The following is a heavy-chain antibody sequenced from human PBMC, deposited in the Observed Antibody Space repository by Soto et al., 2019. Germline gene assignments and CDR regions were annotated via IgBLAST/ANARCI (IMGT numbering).Heavy chain of an antibody. CDR3: AHTKDSSGFLTS. CDR1: GFSLSVYGLR. D-gene: IGHD3-22*01. CDR2: IHWNDDK. Sequence: SGPTLGNPTQTLTLTCIFSGFSLSVYGLRVIWFRQPPGETLEWLALIHWNDDKRYSPYLKSRLTITKDTSKNQVVLTLTNLDPLDTGTYFCAHTKDSSGFLTSWGQGILVTVSS. V-gene: IGHV2-5*01. J-gene: IGHJ5*02.